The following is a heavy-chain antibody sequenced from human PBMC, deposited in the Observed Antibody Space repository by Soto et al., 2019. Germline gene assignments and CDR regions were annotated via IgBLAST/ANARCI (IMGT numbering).Heavy chain of an antibody. V-gene: IGHV3-9*01. CDR2: ISWNSGSI. D-gene: IGHD6-13*01. J-gene: IGHJ4*02. CDR1: GFTFDDYA. Sequence: PGGSLRLSCAASGFTFDDYAMHWVRQAPGKGLEWVSGISWNSGSIGYADSVKGRFTISRDNAKNSLYLQMNSLRAEDTALYYCAKDMVRSSSWVHPFFDYWGQGTLVTVSS. CDR3: AKDMVRSSSWVHPFFDY.